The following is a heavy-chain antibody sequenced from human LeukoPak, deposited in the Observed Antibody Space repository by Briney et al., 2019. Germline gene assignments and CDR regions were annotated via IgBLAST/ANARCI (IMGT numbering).Heavy chain of an antibody. Sequence: ASVKVSCKASGGTFSSYAISWVRQAPGQGLEWMGGIIPIFGTANYAQKFQGRVTITADKSTSTAYMELSSLRSEDTAVYYCARGTIMITFGGVIVDYYFDYWGQGTLVTVSS. D-gene: IGHD3-16*02. CDR3: ARGTIMITFGGVIVDYYFDY. CDR1: GGTFSSYA. V-gene: IGHV1-69*06. J-gene: IGHJ4*02. CDR2: IIPIFGTA.